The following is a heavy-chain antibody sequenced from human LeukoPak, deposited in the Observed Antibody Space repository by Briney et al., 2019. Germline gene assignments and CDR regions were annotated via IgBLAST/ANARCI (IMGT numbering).Heavy chain of an antibody. D-gene: IGHD3-22*01. CDR1: GFTFSNYG. CDR2: SSGSGGYT. V-gene: IGHV3-23*01. J-gene: IGHJ4*02. Sequence: GGSLRLSCAASGFTFSNYGMSWVRQAPGKGLEWVSASSGSGGYTYYADSVKGRFTVSRDSSKNTLYLQMNSLRAEDTAVYYCAKDYDSSGSLFDSWGQGTLVTVSS. CDR3: AKDYDSSGSLFDS.